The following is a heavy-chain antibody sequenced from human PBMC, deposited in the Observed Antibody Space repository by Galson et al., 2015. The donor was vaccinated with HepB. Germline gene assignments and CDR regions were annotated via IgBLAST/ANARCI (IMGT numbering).Heavy chain of an antibody. CDR2: INAGNGNT. CDR1: GYTFTSYA. J-gene: IGHJ5*02. D-gene: IGHD3-3*01. V-gene: IGHV1-3*01. Sequence: SVKVSCKASGYTFTSYAMHWVRQAPGQRLEWMGWINAGNGNTKYSQKFQGRVTITRDTSASTAYMELSSLRSEDTAVYYCARVYYDFWSGYYPNWFDPWGQGTLVTVSS. CDR3: ARVYYDFWSGYYPNWFDP.